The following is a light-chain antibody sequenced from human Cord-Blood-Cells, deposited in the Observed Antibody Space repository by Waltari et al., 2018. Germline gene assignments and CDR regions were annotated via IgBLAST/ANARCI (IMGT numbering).Light chain of an antibody. V-gene: IGKV1-5*01. CDR1: QSISSW. CDR3: QQYNSYPIT. CDR2: DAS. Sequence: DIQLTQSPSSLAASVAASITTTCRASQSISSWLAWYQQKPGKAPKLLIYDASSLESGVPSRFSGSGSGTEFTLTISSLQPDDFATYYCQQYNSYPITFGQGTRLEIK. J-gene: IGKJ5*01.